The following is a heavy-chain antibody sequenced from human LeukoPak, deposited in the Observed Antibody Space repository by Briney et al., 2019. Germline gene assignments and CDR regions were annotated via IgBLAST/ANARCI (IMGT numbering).Heavy chain of an antibody. CDR3: AKGGDYDILTAYYNS. Sequence: GGSLRLSCAATGFTFRNYAMSWVRQAPGKGLEWVSSISGGGAETYYADSVKGRFTISRDNSKDTLYLRMNSLTAEDTAVYYCAKGGDYDILTAYYNSWGQGTLVTVSS. J-gene: IGHJ4*02. CDR1: GFTFRNYA. V-gene: IGHV3-23*01. D-gene: IGHD3-9*01. CDR2: ISGGGAET.